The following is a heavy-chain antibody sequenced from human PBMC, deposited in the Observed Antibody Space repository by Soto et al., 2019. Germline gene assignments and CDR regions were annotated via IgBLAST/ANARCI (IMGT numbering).Heavy chain of an antibody. D-gene: IGHD1-1*01. J-gene: IGHJ4*02. CDR2: ISWNSGSI. CDR3: AKDGSPYNFHEGED. V-gene: IGHV3-9*01. Sequence: GGSLRLSCAASGFTFDDYAMHWVRQAPGKGLEWVSGISWNSGSIGYADSVKGRFTISRDNAKNSLYLQMNSLRAEDTALYYCAKDGSPYNFHEGEDWGQGTLVTVSS. CDR1: GFTFDDYA.